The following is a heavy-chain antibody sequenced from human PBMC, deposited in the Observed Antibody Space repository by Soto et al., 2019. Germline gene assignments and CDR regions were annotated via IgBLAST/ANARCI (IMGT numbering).Heavy chain of an antibody. CDR2: IDSDGSST. V-gene: IGHV3-74*01. CDR1: GFTFGSYW. J-gene: IGHJ6*02. Sequence: GGSLRLSCAASGFTFGSYWMNWVRQAPGKGLVWVSRIDSDGSSTTYADSVKGRFTTSRDNAKNTLYLQMSSLRVEDTAVYYCTRGRPYGMDVWGQGTTVTVSS. CDR3: TRGRPYGMDV.